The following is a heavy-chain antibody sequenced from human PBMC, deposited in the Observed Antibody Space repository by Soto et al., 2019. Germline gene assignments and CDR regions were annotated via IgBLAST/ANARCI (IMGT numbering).Heavy chain of an antibody. J-gene: IGHJ4*02. V-gene: IGHV1-18*01. CDR2: ISAYNGNT. D-gene: IGHD3-3*01. CDR3: ARSTWREEPYHFDY. CDR1: GYTFTSYG. Sequence: ASVKVSCKASGYTFTSYGFSWVRQAPGQGLEWMGWISAYNGNTKYAQRLQGRVTLTTDTSTSTAYMELRSLRSDDTAVFYCARSTWREEPYHFDYWGQGTLVTVSS.